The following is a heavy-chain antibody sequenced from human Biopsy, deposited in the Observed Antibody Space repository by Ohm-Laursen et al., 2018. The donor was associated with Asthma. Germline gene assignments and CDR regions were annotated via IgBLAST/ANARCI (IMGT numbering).Heavy chain of an antibody. V-gene: IGHV3-30-3*01. D-gene: IGHD6-13*01. CDR3: LRDTLGYYFDI. Sequence: RSLRLSCTASGRHFGSYNMHWARQAPGKGLEWVAVITFDGSTQHYGDSVKGRFIISRDNSKNMLFLQMNSLRAEDTAVYYCLRDTLGYYFDIWGQGTQVTVSS. J-gene: IGHJ4*02. CDR1: GRHFGSYN. CDR2: ITFDGSTQ.